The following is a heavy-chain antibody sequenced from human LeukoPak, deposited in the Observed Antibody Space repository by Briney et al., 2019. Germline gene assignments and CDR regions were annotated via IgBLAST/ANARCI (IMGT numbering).Heavy chain of an antibody. CDR2: ISSSSSTI. CDR3: AIPTTVTTMDY. CDR1: GFSFSSYS. Sequence: GGSLRLSCAAPGFSFSSYSMNWVRQAPGKGLEWVSYISSSSSTIYYADSVKGRFTISRDNAKNSLYLQMNSLRAEDTAVYYCAIPTTVTTMDYWGQGTLVTVSS. D-gene: IGHD4-17*01. V-gene: IGHV3-48*01. J-gene: IGHJ4*02.